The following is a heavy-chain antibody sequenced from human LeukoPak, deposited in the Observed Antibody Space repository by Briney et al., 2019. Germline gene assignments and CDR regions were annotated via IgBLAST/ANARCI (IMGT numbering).Heavy chain of an antibody. V-gene: IGHV4-34*01. J-gene: IGHJ4*02. D-gene: IGHD6-19*01. Sequence: PSETLSLTCAVYGGSFSGYYWSWIRQPPGKGLEWIGEINHSGSTNYNPSLKSRVTISVDTSKNQFSLKLSSVTAADTAVYYCAYSSGWLFDYWSQGTLVTVSS. CDR3: AYSSGWLFDY. CDR2: INHSGST. CDR1: GGSFSGYY.